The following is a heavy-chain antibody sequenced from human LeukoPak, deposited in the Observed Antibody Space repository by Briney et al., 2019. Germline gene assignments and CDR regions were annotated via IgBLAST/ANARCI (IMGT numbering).Heavy chain of an antibody. Sequence: ASVKVSCKASGYTFTSYGISWVRQAPGQGLEWMGIINPSGGSTSYAQKFQGRVTMTRDTSTSTAYMELRSLRSDDTAVYYCASLYDFWSGTYAFDIWGQGTMVTVSS. D-gene: IGHD3-3*01. CDR2: INPSGGST. V-gene: IGHV1-46*01. CDR1: GYTFTSYG. CDR3: ASLYDFWSGTYAFDI. J-gene: IGHJ3*02.